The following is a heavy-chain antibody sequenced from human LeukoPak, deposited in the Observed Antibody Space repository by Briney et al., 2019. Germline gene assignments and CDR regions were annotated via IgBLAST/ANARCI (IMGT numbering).Heavy chain of an antibody. CDR3: ARASIVGATASNWFDP. Sequence: GGSLRLSCAASGFTFSSYSMNWVRQAPGKGLEWVSSISSSSSYIYYADSVKGRFTISRDNAKNSLYLQMNSLRAEDTAVYYCARASIVGATASNWFDPWGQGTLVTVSS. CDR1: GFTFSSYS. V-gene: IGHV3-21*01. D-gene: IGHD1-26*01. CDR2: ISSSSSYI. J-gene: IGHJ5*02.